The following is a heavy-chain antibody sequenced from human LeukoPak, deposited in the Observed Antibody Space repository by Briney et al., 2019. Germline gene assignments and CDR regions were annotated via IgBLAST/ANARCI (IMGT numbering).Heavy chain of an antibody. CDR2: IKTDGSTT. CDR3: TRGHHGLEY. CDR1: GFTFSSYW. V-gene: IGHV3-74*01. Sequence: PGGSLRLSCAVSGFTFSSYWMHWVRQAPGKGLVWVSHIKTDGSTTAYADSVKGRFTISRDNAKNTLYLQMNSLRAEDTAVYYCTRGHHGLEYWGQGTLVTVSS. J-gene: IGHJ4*02. D-gene: IGHD1-14*01.